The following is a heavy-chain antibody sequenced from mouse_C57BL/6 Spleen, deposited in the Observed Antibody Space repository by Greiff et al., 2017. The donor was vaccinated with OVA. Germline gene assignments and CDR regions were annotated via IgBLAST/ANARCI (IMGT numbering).Heavy chain of an antibody. CDR1: GFSFTSYG. J-gene: IGHJ1*03. V-gene: IGHV2-9*01. Sequence: VQGVESGPGLVAPSQSLSITCTASGFSFTSYGIDWVRQPPGQGLEWLGVIWGGGSTNDNSDLMARLSISKDNSKSQVFLKMNSLQTDDTAMYYCAKRGTYWYFDVWGTGTTVTVSS. D-gene: IGHD3-3*01. CDR2: IWGGGST. CDR3: AKRGTYWYFDV.